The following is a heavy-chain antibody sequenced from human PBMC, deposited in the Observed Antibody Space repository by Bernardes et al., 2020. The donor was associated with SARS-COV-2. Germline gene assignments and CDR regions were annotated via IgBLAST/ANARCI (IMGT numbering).Heavy chain of an antibody. CDR1: GASIGRGYY. J-gene: IGHJ3*02. Sequence: SETLSLTCSVSGASIGRGYYWGWIRQFPGKGLEWLGYVYYTGTTYYNPSLKSRLSISVDTSENQFSLRLSSVTAADTAVYYCARDSGPTDVRAFEILGRGNLVTVSS. D-gene: IGHD3-10*01. CDR3: ARDSGPTDVRAFEI. V-gene: IGHV4-31*03. CDR2: VYYTGTT.